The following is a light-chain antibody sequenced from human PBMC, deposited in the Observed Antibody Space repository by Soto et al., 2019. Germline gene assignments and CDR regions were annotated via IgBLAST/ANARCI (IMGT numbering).Light chain of an antibody. J-gene: IGKJ1*01. CDR2: DTS. CDR3: QHYGSSWT. V-gene: IGKV3-20*01. Sequence: VLLPQSQATLSFSPGERATLSCRASESVGNYVAWYQHKPGQGPRLLIYDTSDRATGVPDRFSGSGSGTDFTLTISRLEPEDFAVYYCQHYGSSWTFGQGTKVDIK. CDR1: ESVGNY.